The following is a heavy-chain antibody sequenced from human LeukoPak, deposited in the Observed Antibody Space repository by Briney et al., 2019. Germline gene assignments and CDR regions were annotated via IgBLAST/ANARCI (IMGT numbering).Heavy chain of an antibody. CDR1: GFTFSSYG. D-gene: IGHD3-10*01. CDR3: AKPYGSGSYYVPAFDI. Sequence: GRSLRLSCAASGFTFSSYGMHWVRQAPGKGLEWVAVIWYDGSNKYYADSVKGRFTISRDNSKNTLYPQMNSLRAEDTAVYYCAKPYGSGSYYVPAFDIWGQGTMVTVSS. J-gene: IGHJ3*02. V-gene: IGHV3-33*06. CDR2: IWYDGSNK.